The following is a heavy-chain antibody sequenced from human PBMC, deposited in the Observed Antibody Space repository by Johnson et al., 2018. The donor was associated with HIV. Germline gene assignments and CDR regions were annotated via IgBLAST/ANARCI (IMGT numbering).Heavy chain of an antibody. D-gene: IGHD3-22*01. Sequence: QVQLVESGGGVVQPGRSLRLSCAASGFTFSSYTMHWVRQAPGKGLEWVAVISYDGSNKYYADSVKGRFTISRDNSKNTLYLQMNSRRAEDMAVYYCERGQGYYYDSSGTTLNAFDIWGQGTMVTVSS. CDR1: GFTFSSYT. J-gene: IGHJ3*02. V-gene: IGHV3-30-3*01. CDR3: ERGQGYYYDSSGTTLNAFDI. CDR2: ISYDGSNK.